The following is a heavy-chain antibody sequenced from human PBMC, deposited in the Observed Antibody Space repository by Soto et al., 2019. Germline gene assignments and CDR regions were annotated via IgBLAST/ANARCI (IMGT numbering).Heavy chain of an antibody. J-gene: IGHJ6*02. CDR2: IYYSGST. V-gene: IGHV4-61*01. CDR1: GGSVSSGSYY. CDR3: AREAYCGGDCYSDYYGMDV. D-gene: IGHD2-21*02. Sequence: SETLSLTCTVSGGSVSSGSYYWSWIRQPPGKGLEWIGYIYYSGSTNYNPSLKSRVTISVDTSKNQFSLKLSSVTAADTAVYYCAREAYCGGDCYSDYYGMDVWGQGTTVTVSS.